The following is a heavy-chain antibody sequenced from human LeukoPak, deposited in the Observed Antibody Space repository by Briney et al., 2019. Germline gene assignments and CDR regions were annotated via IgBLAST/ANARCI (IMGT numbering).Heavy chain of an antibody. CDR3: ARARAFDI. V-gene: IGHV3-11*04. Sequence: GGSLRLSCAASGFTLSDYYMSWIRQAPGKGLEWVSYISTNDDTVYADSVKGRFTISRDNAKNSLYLQMNSLRAEDTAVYYCARARAFDIWGQGTMVTVSS. CDR2: ISTNDDTV. CDR1: GFTLSDYY. J-gene: IGHJ3*02.